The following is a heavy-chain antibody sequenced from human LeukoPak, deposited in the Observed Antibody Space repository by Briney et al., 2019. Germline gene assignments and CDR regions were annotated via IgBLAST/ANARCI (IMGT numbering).Heavy chain of an antibody. CDR2: IRYDGTNK. CDR1: GFTLSRYG. Sequence: PGGTLRLSCAASGFTLSRYGMHWVRQAPGRGLEWVSFIRYDGTNKYYTDSVKGRFTISRDNSKNTLYLQMNSLREGDTALYYCARDRYYYDSSGFLYYFDYWGQGTLVTVSS. CDR3: ARDRYYYDSSGFLYYFDY. D-gene: IGHD3-22*01. V-gene: IGHV3-30*02. J-gene: IGHJ4*02.